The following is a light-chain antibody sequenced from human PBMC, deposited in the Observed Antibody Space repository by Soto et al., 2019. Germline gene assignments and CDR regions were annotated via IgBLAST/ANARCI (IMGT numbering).Light chain of an antibody. J-gene: IGKJ1*01. Sequence: EIVLTESPATQTVSPGERATLSCRASQSVSVNFAWYQQRPGQPPRLPIYGASTRATGIPARFSGSGSGTEFTLTISSLQSEDFAIYYCQQYNNWPRTFGQGTKVDI. V-gene: IGKV3-15*01. CDR1: QSVSVN. CDR3: QQYNNWPRT. CDR2: GAS.